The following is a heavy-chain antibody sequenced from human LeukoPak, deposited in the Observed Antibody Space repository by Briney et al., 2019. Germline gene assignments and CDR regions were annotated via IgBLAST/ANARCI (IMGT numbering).Heavy chain of an antibody. V-gene: IGHV1-18*01. D-gene: IGHD3-22*01. Sequence: ASVKVSCKASGYTFTNYGISWVRQAPGQGLEWMGWISGYNGYTKYAQKFQGRVTMTTDTSTSTAYMESRSLRSDDTAVYYCARMMTPRHYYDSSGYYYGAFDIWGQGTMVTVSS. CDR3: ARMMTPRHYYDSSGYYYGAFDI. J-gene: IGHJ3*02. CDR2: ISGYNGYT. CDR1: GYTFTNYG.